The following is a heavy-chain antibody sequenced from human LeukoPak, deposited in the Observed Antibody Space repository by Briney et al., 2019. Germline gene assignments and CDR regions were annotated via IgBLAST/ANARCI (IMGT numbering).Heavy chain of an antibody. CDR3: ARGRIAVAGPEWYFDL. J-gene: IGHJ2*01. V-gene: IGHV4-59*12. CDR2: IYYSGST. Sequence: SETLSLTCTVSGGSISNSYWSWIRQPPGKGLEWIGYIYYSGSTNYNPSLKSRVTMSVDTSKNQFSLKLSSVTAADTAVYYCARGRIAVAGPEWYFDLWGRGTLVTVSS. D-gene: IGHD6-19*01. CDR1: GGSISNSY.